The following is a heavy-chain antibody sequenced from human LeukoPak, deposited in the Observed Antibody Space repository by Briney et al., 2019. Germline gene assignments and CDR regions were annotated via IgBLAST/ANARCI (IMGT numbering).Heavy chain of an antibody. V-gene: IGHV3-23*01. CDR2: ISSSDDST. J-gene: IGHJ4*01. D-gene: IGHD5-18*01. Sequence: GGSLRLSCAASGFTFGYYDMSWVRQAPGKGLKWVSIISSSDDSTYYADSVTGRFTISTDRATNTLYLQMNSLRAEDTALYYCAKGSGRGSSSALDYWGQGTLVTVSS. CDR3: AKGSGRGSSSALDY. CDR1: GFTFGYYD.